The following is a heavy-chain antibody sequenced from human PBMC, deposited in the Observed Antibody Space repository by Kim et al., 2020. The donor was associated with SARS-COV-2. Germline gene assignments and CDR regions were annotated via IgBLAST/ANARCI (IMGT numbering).Heavy chain of an antibody. CDR3: AREGVTTTGYYGLDV. J-gene: IGHJ6*02. D-gene: IGHD4-17*01. V-gene: IGHV3-66*01. Sequence: DSVKGRFTISRDNSRHALYLQMNSLRAEDTAVYYCAREGVTTTGYYGLDVWGQGTTVTVSS.